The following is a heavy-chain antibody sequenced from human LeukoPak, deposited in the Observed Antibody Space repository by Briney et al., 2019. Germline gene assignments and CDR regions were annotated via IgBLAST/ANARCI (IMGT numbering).Heavy chain of an antibody. Sequence: ASVKVSCKASGYTFTGYYMHWVRQAPGQGLEWMGWINPNSSGTNYAQKFQGRVTMTRDTSISTAYMELSRLRSDDTAVYYCAREGRPHYDILTGYTYYYYGMDVWGQGTTVTVSS. CDR3: AREGRPHYDILTGYTYYYYGMDV. CDR2: INPNSSGT. D-gene: IGHD3-9*01. J-gene: IGHJ6*02. CDR1: GYTFTGYY. V-gene: IGHV1-2*02.